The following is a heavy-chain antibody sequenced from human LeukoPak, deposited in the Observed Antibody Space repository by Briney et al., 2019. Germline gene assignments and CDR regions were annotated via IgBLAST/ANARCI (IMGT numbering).Heavy chain of an antibody. CDR3: ARENDYGDPIDY. J-gene: IGHJ4*02. CDR2: IYYSGST. Sequence: SETLSLTCTVSGGSISSYYWSWIRQPPGKGLEWIGYIYYSGSTNYNPSLKSRVTISVDTSKIQFSLKLSSVTAADTAVYYCARENDYGDPIDYWGQGTLVTVSS. V-gene: IGHV4-59*01. CDR1: GGSISSYY. D-gene: IGHD4-17*01.